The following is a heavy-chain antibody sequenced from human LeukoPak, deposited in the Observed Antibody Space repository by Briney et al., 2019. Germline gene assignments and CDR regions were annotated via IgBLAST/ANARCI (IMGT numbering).Heavy chain of an antibody. CDR1: GGSISSYF. CDR2: IYNSGST. V-gene: IGHV4-59*01. Sequence: SGTLSLTCTVSGGSISSYFCSWIRQPPGKGLEWIEYIYNSGSTKYNPSLKSRVIISVDTSKNQFSLKLSSVTAADTGVYYCARGSYYYMDVWGKGTTVTVSS. J-gene: IGHJ6*03. CDR3: ARGSYYYMDV.